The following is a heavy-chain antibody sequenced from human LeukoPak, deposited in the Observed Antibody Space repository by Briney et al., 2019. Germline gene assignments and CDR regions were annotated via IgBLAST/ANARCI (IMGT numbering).Heavy chain of an antibody. D-gene: IGHD3-10*01. V-gene: IGHV3-74*01. CDR2: ISSDRSRT. CDR1: GFTFSSYW. CDR3: ARARVGVNTFDY. J-gene: IGHJ4*02. Sequence: PGGSLRLSCAASGFTFSSYWMHWVRQAPGKGLVWVSDISSDRSRTSYADSVKGRFTISRDNAKNTLYLQMNSLRAEDTAVYYCARARVGVNTFDYWGQGTLVTVSS.